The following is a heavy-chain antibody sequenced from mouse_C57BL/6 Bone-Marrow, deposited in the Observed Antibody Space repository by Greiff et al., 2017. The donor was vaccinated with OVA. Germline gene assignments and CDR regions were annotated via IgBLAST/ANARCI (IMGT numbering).Heavy chain of an antibody. Sequence: VQLQQPGAELVKPGASVKLSCKASGYTFTSYWMHWVKQRPGQGLEWIGMIHPNSGSTNYNEKFKSKATLTVDKSSSTAYMQLSSLTSEDSAVYDCARAPYYYGRWYFDVWGTGTTVTVSS. CDR2: IHPNSGST. J-gene: IGHJ1*03. CDR1: GYTFTSYW. D-gene: IGHD1-1*01. CDR3: ARAPYYYGRWYFDV. V-gene: IGHV1-64*01.